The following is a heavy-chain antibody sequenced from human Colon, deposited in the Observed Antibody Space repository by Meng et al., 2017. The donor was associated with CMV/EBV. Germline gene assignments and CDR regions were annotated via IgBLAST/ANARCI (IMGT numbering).Heavy chain of an antibody. CDR1: ELRFNSNA. CDR3: AKGFY. V-gene: IGHV3-23*01. Sequence: VLAAGGGLWRPGGSRILSLAVCELRFNSNALTWVLKAPGKGLEWVATISGNGVSAYYADSVKGRFTISRDNSKNMVYLQMKTLRDEDTAVYYCAKGFYWGQGTLVTVSS. J-gene: IGHJ4*02. CDR2: ISGNGVSA.